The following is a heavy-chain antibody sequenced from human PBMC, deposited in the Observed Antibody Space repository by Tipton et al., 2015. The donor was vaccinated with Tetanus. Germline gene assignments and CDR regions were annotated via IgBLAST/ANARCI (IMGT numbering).Heavy chain of an antibody. J-gene: IGHJ6*02. CDR1: GFTFSSYG. Sequence: SLRLSCEVSGFTFSSYGMHWVRQAPGKELEWVATIWYNGSKKYYGDSVKGRFTISRDNSKSILHLEMNSLGAEDTALYYCARDSVQMCGGNCYSYYSYYYGMDVWGQGTKVTVSS. D-gene: IGHD2-21*01. CDR2: IWYNGSKK. CDR3: ARDSVQMCGGNCYSYYSYYYGMDV. V-gene: IGHV3-33*01.